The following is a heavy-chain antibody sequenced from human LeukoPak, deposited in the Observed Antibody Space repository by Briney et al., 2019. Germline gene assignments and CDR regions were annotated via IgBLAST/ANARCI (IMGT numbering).Heavy chain of an antibody. CDR3: ARVVNGAPGY. D-gene: IGHD2-8*01. CDR2: INPNSGGT. Sequence: ASVKVSCKASGYTFTGYYIHWVRQAPGQGLEWMGRINPNSGGTKYAQKFQDRVTMTRDTSISTAYMELSRLRSDDTAVYYCARVVNGAPGYWGQGTLVTVSS. V-gene: IGHV1-2*02. CDR1: GYTFTGYY. J-gene: IGHJ4*02.